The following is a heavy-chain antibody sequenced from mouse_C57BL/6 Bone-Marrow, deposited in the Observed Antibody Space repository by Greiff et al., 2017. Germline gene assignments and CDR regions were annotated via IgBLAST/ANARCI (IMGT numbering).Heavy chain of an antibody. CDR3: ASLHYYGSSYDYFDY. D-gene: IGHD1-1*01. V-gene: IGHV5-6*01. CDR1: GFTFSSYG. Sequence: EVHLVESGGDLVKPGGSLKLSCAASGFTFSSYGMSWVRQTPDKRLEWVATISSGGSYTYYPDSVKGRCTISRDNAKNTLYLQMSSLKSEDTAMYYCASLHYYGSSYDYFDYWGQGTTLTVSS. CDR2: ISSGGSYT. J-gene: IGHJ2*01.